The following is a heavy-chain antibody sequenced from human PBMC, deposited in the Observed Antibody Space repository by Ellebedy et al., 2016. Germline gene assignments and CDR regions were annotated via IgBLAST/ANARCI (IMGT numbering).Heavy chain of an antibody. CDR1: GGSIGRYF. J-gene: IGHJ3*01. CDR3: ANSAGFYGDGVFAV. V-gene: IGHV4-4*07. CDR2: IYTTGST. D-gene: IGHD2-8*01. Sequence: SETLSLXXTVSGGSIGRYFWSWIRQPAGKGLEWIGRIYTTGSTNYNPSLKSRVTMSVDTSKNKFSLNMRSVTAADTAVYFCANSAGFYGDGVFAVWGRGTMVTVSS.